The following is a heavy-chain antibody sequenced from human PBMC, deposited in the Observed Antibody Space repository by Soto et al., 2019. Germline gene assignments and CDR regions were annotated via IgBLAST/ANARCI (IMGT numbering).Heavy chain of an antibody. V-gene: IGHV3-30*18. CDR2: ISDDGGDK. Sequence: SLRLSFAASGFTFRSYGIHGVRQAPGKGLVWVAVISDDGGDKYYADSVKGRFTISRDNSKNTLYLQMNSLRTEDTAVFYCAKDRSPGTADYYFDYWGQGTLVTVSS. CDR3: AKDRSPGTADYYFDY. J-gene: IGHJ4*02. CDR1: GFTFRSYG. D-gene: IGHD1-1*01.